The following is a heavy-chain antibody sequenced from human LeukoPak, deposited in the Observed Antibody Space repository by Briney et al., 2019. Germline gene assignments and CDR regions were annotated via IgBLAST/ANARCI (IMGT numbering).Heavy chain of an antibody. V-gene: IGHV1-18*01. CDR1: GGTFRSKA. CDR2: ISAYNGNT. CDR3: ARDGDYYGSGSYYNALPPESIDY. Sequence: GASVKVSCKASGGTFRSKAISWVRQAPGQGLEWMGWISAYNGNTSYAQKLQGRVTMTTDTSTSTAYMELRSLRSDDTAVYYCARDGDYYGSGSYYNALPPESIDYWGQGTLVTVSS. J-gene: IGHJ4*02. D-gene: IGHD3-10*01.